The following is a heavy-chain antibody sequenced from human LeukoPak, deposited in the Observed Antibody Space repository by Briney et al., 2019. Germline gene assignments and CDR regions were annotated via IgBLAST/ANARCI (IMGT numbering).Heavy chain of an antibody. V-gene: IGHV3-11*05. Sequence: KSGGSLRLSCAASGFNFSDYYMIWIRQAPGKGLEWVSYISSSSSYTRYADSVKGRFTISRDNAKKSVYLQMNSLRAEDTAVYYCAGGRYYYDSSGYYYFDYWGQGTLVTVSS. D-gene: IGHD3-22*01. CDR1: GFNFSDYY. CDR3: AGGRYYYDSSGYYYFDY. J-gene: IGHJ4*02. CDR2: ISSSSSYT.